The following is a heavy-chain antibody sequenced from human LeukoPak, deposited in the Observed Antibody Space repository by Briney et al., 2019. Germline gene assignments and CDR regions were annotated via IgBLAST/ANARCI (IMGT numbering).Heavy chain of an antibody. J-gene: IGHJ5*02. CDR2: INHSGST. D-gene: IGHD6-13*01. CDR1: GGSLSGYY. V-gene: IGHV4-34*01. CDR3: ARRSRQQLVRRWFDP. Sequence: SETLSLTCAVYGGSLSGYYWSWIRQPPGKGLEWIGEINHSGSTNYNPSLKSRVTISVDTSKNQFSLKLSSVTAADTAVYYCARRSRQQLVRRWFDPWGQGTLVTVSS.